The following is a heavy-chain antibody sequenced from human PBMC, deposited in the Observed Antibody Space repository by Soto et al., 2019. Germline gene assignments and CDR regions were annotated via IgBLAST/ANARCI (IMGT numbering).Heavy chain of an antibody. D-gene: IGHD1-26*01. J-gene: IGHJ4*02. CDR2: ISGSGGSV. CDR1: GFTFSSYA. Sequence: QAGGSLRLSCVASGFTFSSYAMSWVRQAPEKGLEWVSAISGSGGSVYYADSVKGRFTISRDNSKNTLYLQMNSLRAEDTAIYYCAKEKVQVGATLTYYFDYWGQGTLVTVSS. CDR3: AKEKVQVGATLTYYFDY. V-gene: IGHV3-23*01.